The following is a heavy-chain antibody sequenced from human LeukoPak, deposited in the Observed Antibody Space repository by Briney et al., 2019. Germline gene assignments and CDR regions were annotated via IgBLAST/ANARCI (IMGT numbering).Heavy chain of an antibody. J-gene: IGHJ4*02. V-gene: IGHV3-30-3*01. D-gene: IGHD6-19*01. Sequence: GGSLRLSCAASGFTFRSHAFHWLRQAPGKGLEWVAFISWDGNIRYYAESVKGRFTLSRDNSKNTLYLQMNSLRIEDTAVYYCARDYSGWYVFDYWGQGTLVAVSP. CDR2: ISWDGNIR. CDR3: ARDYSGWYVFDY. CDR1: GFTFRSHA.